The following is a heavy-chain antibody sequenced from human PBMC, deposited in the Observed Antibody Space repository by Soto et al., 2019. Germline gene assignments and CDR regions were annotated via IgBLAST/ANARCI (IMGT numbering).Heavy chain of an antibody. CDR3: AKTPDSHGWYYFDY. Sequence: GGSLRLSCAASGFTFISYAMTWVRQAPGKGLEWVSAISGGAGSAYYADSVKGRFTVSRDSSRNTLYLQMNSLRAEDTAVYYCAKTPDSHGWYYFDYWGQGTLVTVSS. D-gene: IGHD6-19*01. J-gene: IGHJ4*02. CDR2: ISGGAGSA. CDR1: GFTFISYA. V-gene: IGHV3-23*01.